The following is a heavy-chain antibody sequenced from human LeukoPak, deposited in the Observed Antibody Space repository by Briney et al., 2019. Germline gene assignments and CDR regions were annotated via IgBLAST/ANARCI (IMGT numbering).Heavy chain of an antibody. Sequence: GGSLRLSCAASGFTFSRYALHWVRQAPGKGLEWVAVISYDGSDKYYADSVKGRFTISRDNSKNTLYLQMNSVGAEDTAVYYCARELADGDYAYYYGVDVWGQGTTVTVSS. V-gene: IGHV3-30*04. CDR1: GFTFSRYA. CDR2: ISYDGSDK. CDR3: ARELADGDYAYYYGVDV. J-gene: IGHJ6*02. D-gene: IGHD3-3*01.